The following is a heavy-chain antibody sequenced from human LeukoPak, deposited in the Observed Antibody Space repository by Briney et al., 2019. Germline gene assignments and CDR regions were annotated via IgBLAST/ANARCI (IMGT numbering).Heavy chain of an antibody. Sequence: GGSLRLSCVGSGFTFRSHAMSWVRQAPEKGLEFVSGIYENGGTTYYADSVKGRFSISRDNSKNTLYLQMDSLRGEDTAVYYCARDGPYDFWSGYYLVTKYYYYGMDVWGQGTTVTVSS. CDR1: GFTFRSHA. J-gene: IGHJ6*02. D-gene: IGHD3-3*01. CDR2: IYENGGTT. CDR3: ARDGPYDFWSGYYLVTKYYYYGMDV. V-gene: IGHV3-23*01.